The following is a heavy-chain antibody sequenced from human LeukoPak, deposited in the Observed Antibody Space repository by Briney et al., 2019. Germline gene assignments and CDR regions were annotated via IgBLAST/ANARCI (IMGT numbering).Heavy chain of an antibody. J-gene: IGHJ4*02. CDR3: ARPRAAVGATIDY. CDR1: GYSFTSYW. V-gene: IGHV5-51*01. D-gene: IGHD1-26*01. CDR2: IYPGDSDT. Sequence: GESRKISCKGSGYSFTSYWIGWVRQMPGKGLEWMGIIYPGDSDTRYSPSFQGQVTISADKSISTAYLQWNSLKASDTAIYYCARPRAAVGATIDYWGQGTVLNVSS.